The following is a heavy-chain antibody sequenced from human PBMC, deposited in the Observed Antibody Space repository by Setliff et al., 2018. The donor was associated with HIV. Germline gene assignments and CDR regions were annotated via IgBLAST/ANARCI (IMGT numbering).Heavy chain of an antibody. V-gene: IGHV1-69*13. CDR2: IIPIFETT. CDR1: GGTFGSYA. CDR3: VRGQGVHFWVNDAFDI. Sequence: SVKVSCKASGGTFGSYAISWVRQAPGQGLEWLGGIIPIFETTNYAQKFQGRVTITADESTSTIYMELSSLRSDDTAVYYCVRGQGVHFWVNDAFDIWGQGTMVTVSS. D-gene: IGHD3-10*01. J-gene: IGHJ3*02.